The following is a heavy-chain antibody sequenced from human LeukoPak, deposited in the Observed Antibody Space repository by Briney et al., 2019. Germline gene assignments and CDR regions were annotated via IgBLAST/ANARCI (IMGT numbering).Heavy chain of an antibody. CDR1: GGTFSSYA. Sequence: GASVKVSCKASGGTFSSYAISWVRQAPGQGLEWMGGIIPIFGTANYAQKFQGRATISTDESTSTAYTELSSLRSEDTAVYYCARGPSGSRTFFDYWGQGTLVTVSS. CDR3: ARGPSGSRTFFDY. V-gene: IGHV1-69*05. CDR2: IIPIFGTA. D-gene: IGHD1-26*01. J-gene: IGHJ4*02.